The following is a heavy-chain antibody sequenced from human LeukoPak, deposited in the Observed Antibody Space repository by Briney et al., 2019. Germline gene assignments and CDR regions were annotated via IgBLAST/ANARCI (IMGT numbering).Heavy chain of an antibody. CDR2: IYYSGST. Sequence: SETLSLTCNVSGGSISSSSYYWGWIRQPPGKGLEWIGSIYYSGSTYYNPSLKSRVTISVDTSKNQFSLKLSSVTAADTAVYYCARLSGYGLHYYYHMDVWGKGTTVTISS. V-gene: IGHV4-39*07. J-gene: IGHJ6*03. CDR1: GGSISSSSYY. D-gene: IGHD5-12*01. CDR3: ARLSGYGLHYYYHMDV.